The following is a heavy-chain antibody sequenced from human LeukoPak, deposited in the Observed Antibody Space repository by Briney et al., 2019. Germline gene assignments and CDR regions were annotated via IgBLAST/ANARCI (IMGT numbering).Heavy chain of an antibody. Sequence: SSETLSLTCGVSGGSISNTNWWTWFRQPPGKGLEWIGEVNLQGSTNYNPSLKSRVTISVDTSKNQFSLKLSSVTAADTAVYYCATYTIRDCTNGVCHLPYYYYYYGMDVWGQGTTVTVSS. D-gene: IGHD2-8*01. CDR2: VNLQGST. J-gene: IGHJ6*02. V-gene: IGHV4-4*02. CDR1: GGSISNTNW. CDR3: ATYTIRDCTNGVCHLPYYYYYYGMDV.